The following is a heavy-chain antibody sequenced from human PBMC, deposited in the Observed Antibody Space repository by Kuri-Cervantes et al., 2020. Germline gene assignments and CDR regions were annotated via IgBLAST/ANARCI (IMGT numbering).Heavy chain of an antibody. CDR2: ISWEGGST. J-gene: IGHJ4*02. CDR1: GFTFDEYA. CDR3: AKDMGYSGSYLDY. D-gene: IGHD1-26*01. Sequence: ESLKISCAASGFTFDEYAMHWVRQAPGKGLEWVSLISWEGGSTYYAVSVKARFTISRDNSNNSLYLQMNSLSTEDTALYYCAKDMGYSGSYLDYWGQGTLVTVSS. V-gene: IGHV3-43*01.